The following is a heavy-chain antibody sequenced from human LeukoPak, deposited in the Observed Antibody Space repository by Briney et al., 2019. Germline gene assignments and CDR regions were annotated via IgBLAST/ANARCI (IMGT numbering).Heavy chain of an antibody. Sequence: PSETLSLTCIVTGSSIRSSSDYWGWIRQPPGNGLELIGSIYYSGRTYYNLSLKSRVTMSVDTSKNQFSLKLSSVTAADTAVYYCARGRARTSVRMVRGYSIHYMDVWGKGTTVTVSS. CDR3: ARGRARTSVRMVRGYSIHYMDV. V-gene: IGHV4-39*01. J-gene: IGHJ6*03. CDR1: GSSIRSSSDY. CDR2: IYYSGRT. D-gene: IGHD3-10*01.